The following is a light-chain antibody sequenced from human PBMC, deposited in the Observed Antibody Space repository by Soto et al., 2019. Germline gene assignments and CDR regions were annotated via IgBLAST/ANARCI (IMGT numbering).Light chain of an antibody. V-gene: IGKV3-20*01. CDR1: QSVSSSY. J-gene: IGKJ1*01. CDR2: GAS. CDR3: QQYGSSPET. Sequence: EIVFMQSPGTLSLSPGERATLSCRASQSVSSSYLAWYQQKPGQAPRLLIYGASSRATGIPDRFSGSGSGTDFTLTISRLEPEDFAVYYCQQYGSSPETFGQGTKVDIK.